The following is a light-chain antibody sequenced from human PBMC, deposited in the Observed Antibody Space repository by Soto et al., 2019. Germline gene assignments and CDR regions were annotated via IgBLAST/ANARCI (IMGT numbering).Light chain of an antibody. CDR3: HQYGDSPFA. Sequence: EIVLTQSPGTLSLSPGERATLSCRASQSIYINSLAWYQHKRGQAPRLLIYAATVRATAVPDRFNGSGSGTDFALSISRLEAEDSAMYYCHQYGDSPFAFGPGTKLDVK. J-gene: IGKJ3*01. CDR1: QSIYINS. V-gene: IGKV3-20*01. CDR2: AAT.